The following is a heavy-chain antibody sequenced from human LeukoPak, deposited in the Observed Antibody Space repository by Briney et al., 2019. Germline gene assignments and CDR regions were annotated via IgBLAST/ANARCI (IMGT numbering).Heavy chain of an antibody. CDR3: ARGPSSSRGYYFDY. D-gene: IGHD6-13*01. CDR1: GYTFTSYD. V-gene: IGHV1-8*01. Sequence: ASVNVSFKASGYTFTSYDINWVRQAPGQGLEGVGWMNPKRGNPGYAQKVQGRGTMTRNTSISTAYMELRSLRSEDTAVYYCARGPSSSRGYYFDYWGPGTLVTVSS. CDR2: MNPKRGNP. J-gene: IGHJ4*02.